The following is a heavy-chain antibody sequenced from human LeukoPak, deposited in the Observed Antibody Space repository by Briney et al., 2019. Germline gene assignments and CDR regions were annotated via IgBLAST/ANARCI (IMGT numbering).Heavy chain of an antibody. J-gene: IGHJ4*02. CDR2: IYYSGST. Sequence: SETLSLTCTVSGGSISSSSYYWGWIRQPPGKGLEWIGSIYYSGSTYYNPSLKSRVTISVDTSKNQFSLKLSSLTAADTAVYYCARVGNSGYDDRGSFDYWGQGTLVTVSS. D-gene: IGHD5-12*01. CDR1: GGSISSSSYY. V-gene: IGHV4-39*07. CDR3: ARVGNSGYDDRGSFDY.